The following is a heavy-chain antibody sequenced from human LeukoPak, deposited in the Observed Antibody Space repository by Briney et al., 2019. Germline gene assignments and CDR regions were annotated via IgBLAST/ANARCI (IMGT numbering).Heavy chain of an antibody. CDR3: ARVPSGHTFDY. V-gene: IGHV1-3*01. J-gene: IGHJ4*02. D-gene: IGHD6-19*01. CDR2: INAGNGNT. CDR1: GYTFTSYA. Sequence: ASVKVSCKASGYTFTSYAMHWVRQAPGQRLEWMGWINAGNGNTEYSQKFQGRVTITRDTSASTAYMELSSLRSEDTAVYYCARVPSGHTFDYWGQGTLVTVSS.